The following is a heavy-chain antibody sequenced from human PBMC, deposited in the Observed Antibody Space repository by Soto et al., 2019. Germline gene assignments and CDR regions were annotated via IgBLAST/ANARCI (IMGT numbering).Heavy chain of an antibody. CDR3: ARLRRETSTGWAGLDY. D-gene: IGHD6-19*01. CDR2: INHSGST. J-gene: IGHJ4*02. Sequence: SETLSLTCAVYGGSFSGYYWSWIRQPPGKGLEWIGEINHSGSTNYNPSLKSRVTISVDTSKNQFSLKLSSVTAADTAVYYCARLRRETSTGWAGLDYWGQGTLVTVS. CDR1: GGSFSGYY. V-gene: IGHV4-34*01.